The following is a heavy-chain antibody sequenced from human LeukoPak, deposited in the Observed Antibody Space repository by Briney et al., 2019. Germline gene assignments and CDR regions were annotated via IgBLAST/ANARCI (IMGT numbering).Heavy chain of an antibody. V-gene: IGHV3-23*01. CDR2: ISGSGGNT. Sequence: GGSLRLSCAASGFTFSNNAMSWVRQAPGKGLEWVSAISGSGGNTYYADSVKGRFTISRDNSKNTLFLQMNSLRAEDTAVYYCTTDRYDYGDYDYWGQGTLVTVSS. CDR3: TTDRYDYGDYDY. J-gene: IGHJ4*02. D-gene: IGHD4-17*01. CDR1: GFTFSNNA.